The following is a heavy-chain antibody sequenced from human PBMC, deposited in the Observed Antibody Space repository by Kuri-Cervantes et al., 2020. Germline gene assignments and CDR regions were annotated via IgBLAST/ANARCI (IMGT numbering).Heavy chain of an antibody. V-gene: IGHV1-18*01. CDR2: ISAYNGNT. CDR1: GYTFTSYG. CDR3: ARGGVEYYGSGSYYLSRNLDY. D-gene: IGHD3-10*01. Sequence: ASVKVSCKASGYTFTSYGISWVRQAPGQGLEWMGWISAYNGNTNYAQKLQGRVTMTRNTSISTAYMELSSLRSEDTAVYYCARGGVEYYGSGSYYLSRNLDYWGQGTLVTVSS. J-gene: IGHJ4*02.